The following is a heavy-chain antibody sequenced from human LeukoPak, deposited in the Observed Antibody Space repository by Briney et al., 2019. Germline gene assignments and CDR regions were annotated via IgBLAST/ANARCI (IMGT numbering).Heavy chain of an antibody. Sequence: PGGSLRLSCAASGFTFSSYGMHWVRQAPGKGLEWVAFIRYDGSNKYYADSVKGRFTISRDNSKNTLYLQMNSLRAEDTAVYYCAKDLYTRLSGSYQDYWGQGTLVTVSS. CDR3: AKDLYTRLSGSYQDY. CDR2: IRYDGSNK. J-gene: IGHJ4*02. V-gene: IGHV3-30*02. D-gene: IGHD1-26*01. CDR1: GFTFSSYG.